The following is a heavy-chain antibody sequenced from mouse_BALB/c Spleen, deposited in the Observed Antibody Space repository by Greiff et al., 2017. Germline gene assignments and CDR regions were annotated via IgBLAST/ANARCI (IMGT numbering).Heavy chain of an antibody. V-gene: IGHV3-2*02. J-gene: IGHJ4*01. CDR3: ARYGNYVPYAMDY. D-gene: IGHD2-1*01. Sequence: EVQRVESGPGLVKPSQSLSLTCTVTGYSITSDYAWNWIRQFPGNKLEWMGYISYSGSTSYNPSLKSRISITRDTSKNQFFLQLNSVTTEDTATYYCARYGNYVPYAMDYWGQGTSVTVSS. CDR1: GYSITSDYA. CDR2: ISYSGST.